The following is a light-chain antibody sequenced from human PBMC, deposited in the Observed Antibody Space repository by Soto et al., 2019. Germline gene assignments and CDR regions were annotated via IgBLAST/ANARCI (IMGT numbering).Light chain of an antibody. J-gene: IGKJ1*01. CDR2: AAS. Sequence: DIQMTQSPSSLSASVGDRVTITCRASQSITNSLNWYQKKPEKAPNLLIYAASTLQSGVPSRFSGSGSGTDFTLTISSLQPEDFATYYWQQSYSTPLTFAQGTKVEIE. V-gene: IGKV1-39*01. CDR3: QQSYSTPLT. CDR1: QSITNS.